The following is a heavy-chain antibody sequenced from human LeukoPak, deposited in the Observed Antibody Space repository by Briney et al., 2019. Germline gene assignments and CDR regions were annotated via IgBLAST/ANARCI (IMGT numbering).Heavy chain of an antibody. J-gene: IGHJ4*02. Sequence: SETLSLACTVSGGSVSSASYYWSWIRQPPGKGLEWIGYIYYSGSTTYNPSLKSRVSISVDTSRNQFSLKLSSVTAADTAVYYCASGYSYGCFDYWGQGTLVTVSS. V-gene: IGHV4-61*01. CDR1: GGSVSSASYY. CDR2: IYYSGST. CDR3: ASGYSYGCFDY. D-gene: IGHD5-18*01.